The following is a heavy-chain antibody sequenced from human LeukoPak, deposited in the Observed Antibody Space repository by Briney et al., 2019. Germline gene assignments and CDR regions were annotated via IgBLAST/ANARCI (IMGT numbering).Heavy chain of an antibody. CDR2: ISFDGSHK. J-gene: IGHJ5*02. D-gene: IGHD6-19*01. Sequence: GGSLRLSFAASRFTFGAYGLHWVRQAPGKGLEWVALISFDGSHKHYADSVKGRFTISRDNSNNTLYLQISSLTTEDTAVYYCAKGAHRSGWPADWLDPWGQGTLVTVSS. CDR1: RFTFGAYG. V-gene: IGHV3-30*18. CDR3: AKGAHRSGWPADWLDP.